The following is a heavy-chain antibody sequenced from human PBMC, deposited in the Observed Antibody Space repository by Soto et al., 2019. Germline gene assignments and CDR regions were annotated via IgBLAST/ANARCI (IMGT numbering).Heavy chain of an antibody. CDR1: GSTITSYG. CDR3: ARDRSCYISDHWVGDSVLDI. CDR2: ISVNNGNT. J-gene: IGHJ3*02. Sequence: QVHLVQSGLEVKKPGASVSVSCRASGSTITSYGISWVRQAPGQGFEWMGWISVNNGNTQYAQKVKGRVSMTTDTSTSIVDMVLRSLRSDDPAVYYCARDRSCYISDHWVGDSVLDIWGRGEMVSV. V-gene: IGHV1-18*01. D-gene: IGHD6-19*01.